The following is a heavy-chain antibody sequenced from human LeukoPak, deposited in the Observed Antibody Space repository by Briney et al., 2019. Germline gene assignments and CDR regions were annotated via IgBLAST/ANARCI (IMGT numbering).Heavy chain of an antibody. CDR1: GFMFSSYW. V-gene: IGHV3-7*04. J-gene: IGHJ4*02. CDR2: IKEDGSEK. D-gene: IGHD3-10*01. Sequence: GGSLRLSCAASGFMFSSYWMSWVRQAPGKGLEWVADIKEDGSEKSYVDSVKGRFTISRDNAKNSLYLQMNTLRAEDTAVYYCARGYYYGSGSYFNYYFDYWGQGTLVTVSS. CDR3: ARGYYYGSGSYFNYYFDY.